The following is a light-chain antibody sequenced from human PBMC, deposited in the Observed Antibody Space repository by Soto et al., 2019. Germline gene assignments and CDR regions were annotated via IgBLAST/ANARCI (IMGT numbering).Light chain of an antibody. J-gene: IGLJ2*01. CDR1: NIGGES. V-gene: IGLV3-21*04. CDR2: YDT. Sequence: SSELTQPPSVSVAPGETARITCGGNNIGGESVHWYQQKPGQAPVLVIYYDTDRPSGIPERFSGSNSGHTATLTISRVEAGDEVDYYCQVWDSGNDHVVFGGGTKRTVL. CDR3: QVWDSGNDHVV.